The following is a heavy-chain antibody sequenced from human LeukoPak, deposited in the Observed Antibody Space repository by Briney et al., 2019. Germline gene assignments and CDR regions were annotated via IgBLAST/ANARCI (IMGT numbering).Heavy chain of an antibody. Sequence: PSETLSLTRTVSGGSISSYYWSWIRQPPGKGLEWIGYIYYSGSTNYNPSLKSRVTISVDTSKNQFSLKLSSVTAADTAVYYCARAPTLSTVTTVLFDYWGQGTLVTVSS. CDR2: IYYSGST. J-gene: IGHJ4*02. CDR1: GGSISSYY. D-gene: IGHD4-17*01. V-gene: IGHV4-59*08. CDR3: ARAPTLSTVTTVLFDY.